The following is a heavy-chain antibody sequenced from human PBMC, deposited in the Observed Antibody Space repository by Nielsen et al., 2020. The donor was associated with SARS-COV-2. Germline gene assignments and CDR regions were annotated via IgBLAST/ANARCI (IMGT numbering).Heavy chain of an antibody. Sequence: SETLSLTCSVSGYSISSGYNWGWIRQPPGKGLEWIGSIHHSGSASYNPSLKSRVTILVDTSKNQFSLSLRSVTAADTALYYCARRGMESWFDPWGQGTLVTVSS. CDR1: GYSISSGYN. D-gene: IGHD3-3*01. J-gene: IGHJ5*02. CDR3: ARRGMESWFDP. V-gene: IGHV4-38-2*02. CDR2: IHHSGSA.